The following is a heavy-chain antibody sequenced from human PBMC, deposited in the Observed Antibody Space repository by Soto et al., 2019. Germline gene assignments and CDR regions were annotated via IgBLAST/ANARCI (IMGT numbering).Heavy chain of an antibody. CDR1: GGSISSYY. Sequence: SETLCLTCTVSGGSISSYYWSWIRQPPGKGLEWIGYIYYSGSTNYNPSLKSRVTISVDTSKNQFSLKLSSVTAADTAVYYCAREWVFDYWGQGTLVTVSS. CDR2: IYYSGST. J-gene: IGHJ4*02. CDR3: AREWVFDY. V-gene: IGHV4-59*01.